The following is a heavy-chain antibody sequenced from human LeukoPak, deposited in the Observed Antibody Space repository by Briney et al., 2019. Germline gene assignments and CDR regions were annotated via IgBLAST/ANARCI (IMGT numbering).Heavy chain of an antibody. CDR2: ISAYNGNT. CDR1: GYTFTSYG. Sequence: ASVKVSCKASGYTFTSYGISWVRQAPGQGLEWMGWISAYNGNTNYAQKLQGRVTMTTDTSTSTAYMELRSLRSDDTAVYYYATIPFDVDTAMVSDYYYYYGMDVWGQGTTVTVSS. J-gene: IGHJ6*02. CDR3: ATIPFDVDTAMVSDYYYYYGMDV. D-gene: IGHD5-18*01. V-gene: IGHV1-18*01.